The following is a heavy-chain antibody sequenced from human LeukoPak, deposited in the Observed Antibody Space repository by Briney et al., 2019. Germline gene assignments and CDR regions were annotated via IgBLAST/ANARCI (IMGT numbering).Heavy chain of an antibody. J-gene: IGHJ4*02. CDR2: IYYSGST. CDR3: ARGKLSGIAARPRSYYFDY. Sequence: PSQTLSLTCTVSGGSISSGGYYWSWIRQHSGKGLEWIGYIYYSGSTYYNPSLKSRVTISVDTSKNQFSLKLSSVTAADTAVYYCARGKLSGIAARPRSYYFDYWGQGTLVTVSS. D-gene: IGHD6-6*01. CDR1: GGSISSGGYY. V-gene: IGHV4-31*03.